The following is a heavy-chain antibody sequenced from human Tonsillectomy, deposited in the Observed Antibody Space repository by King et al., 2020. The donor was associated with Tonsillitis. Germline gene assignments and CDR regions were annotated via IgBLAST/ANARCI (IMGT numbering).Heavy chain of an antibody. CDR3: ARGYCSSGGFCTGWFDP. D-gene: IGHD2-15*01. Sequence: VQLVESGAEVKKPGESLKISCKGSGYSFSKYWIGWVRQMPGKGLEWMAIIYPGDSDTRYSPSFQGQVTISPDRSISTAYLQWSSLQASDTPMYYCARGYCSSGGFCTGWFDPWGQGTLVTVSS. CDR1: GYSFSKYW. J-gene: IGHJ5*02. CDR2: IYPGDSDT. V-gene: IGHV5-51*01.